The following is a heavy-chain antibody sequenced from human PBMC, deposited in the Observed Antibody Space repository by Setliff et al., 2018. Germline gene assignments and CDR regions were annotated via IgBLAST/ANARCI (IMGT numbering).Heavy chain of an antibody. V-gene: IGHV4-31*03. D-gene: IGHD6-19*01. J-gene: IGHJ2*01. Sequence: SETLSLTCIVSGASITSEAYYWSWIRQYPGKGLEWLGYIYYSGSTYYNPSLQSRVTVSLDSSKNHFSLELTSVTAADTAEYFCARARTTAVKGGVFAVWGRGTLVTVSS. CDR1: GASITSEAYY. CDR2: IYYSGST. CDR3: ARARTTAVKGGVFAV.